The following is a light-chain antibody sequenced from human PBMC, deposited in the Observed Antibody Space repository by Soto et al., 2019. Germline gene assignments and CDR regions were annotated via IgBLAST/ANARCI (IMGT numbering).Light chain of an antibody. CDR2: HSS. J-gene: IGKJ5*01. CDR1: QSISTY. CDR3: QHTYTTPIT. V-gene: IGKV1-39*01. Sequence: DIQMTQSPSSLSAYVGDRVTITCRASQSISTYLNWYQQKPGKAPKLLIYHSSTLQSGVPSRFSGSGSGTDFTLTISSLQPEDFATYYCQHTYTTPITFGQGTRLEIK.